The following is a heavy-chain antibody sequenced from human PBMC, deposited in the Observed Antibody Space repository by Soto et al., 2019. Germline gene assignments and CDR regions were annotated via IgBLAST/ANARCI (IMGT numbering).Heavy chain of an antibody. Sequence: QVQLVQSGAEVKKPGASVKVSCKASGYTFTSYTINWVRQATGQGPEYMGWMNPITGNTGYAQKFQGRVTMTRDTAKSTASMEVTSLRSEDTAVYYCARAGDYFGSGRSYFASWGQGTLVTVSS. CDR1: GYTFTSYT. D-gene: IGHD3-10*01. J-gene: IGHJ4*02. V-gene: IGHV1-8*01. CDR2: MNPITGNT. CDR3: ARAGDYFGSGRSYFAS.